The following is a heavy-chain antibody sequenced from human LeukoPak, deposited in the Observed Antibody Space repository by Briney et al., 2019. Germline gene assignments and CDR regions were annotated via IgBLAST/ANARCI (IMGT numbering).Heavy chain of an antibody. J-gene: IGHJ6*02. CDR3: ARYANSPYYYYAMDV. D-gene: IGHD4/OR15-4a*01. CDR2: IYYSGST. V-gene: IGHV4-59*12. CDR1: GGSIIGYY. Sequence: PSETLSLTCTVSGGSIIGYYLSWIRQPPGKGVEWIGSIYYSGSTNYNPSLKSRVTISVETSKNQFSLKLSSVTAADTAVYYCARYANSPYYYYAMDVGGQGTTVTVSS.